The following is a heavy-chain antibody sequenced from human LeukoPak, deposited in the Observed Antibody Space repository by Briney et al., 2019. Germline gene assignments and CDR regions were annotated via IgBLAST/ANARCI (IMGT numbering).Heavy chain of an antibody. CDR1: GYTFTSYY. CDR2: INPSGGST. J-gene: IGHJ4*02. D-gene: IGHD3-22*01. CDR3: ARGTMAYDSSGSFDY. V-gene: IGHV1-46*01. Sequence: ASVKVSCKASGYTFTSYYMHWVRQAPGQGLEWMGIINPSGGSTSYAQKFQGRVTMTRDTSTSTVYMELSSLRSEDTAVYYCARGTMAYDSSGSFDYWGREPWSPSPQ.